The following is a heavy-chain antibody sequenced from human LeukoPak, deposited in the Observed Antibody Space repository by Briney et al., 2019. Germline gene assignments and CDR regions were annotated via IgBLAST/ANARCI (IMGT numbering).Heavy chain of an antibody. V-gene: IGHV4-34*01. J-gene: IGHJ6*03. CDR3: ARAHSSSWYFGGYMDV. Sequence: PSETLSPTCAVYGGSFSGYYWSWIRQPPGKGLEWIGEINHSGSTNYNPSLKSRVTISVDKSKNQFSLKLSSVTAADTAVYYCARAHSSSWYFGGYMDVWGKGATVTVSS. CDR2: INHSGST. CDR1: GGSFSGYY. D-gene: IGHD6-13*01.